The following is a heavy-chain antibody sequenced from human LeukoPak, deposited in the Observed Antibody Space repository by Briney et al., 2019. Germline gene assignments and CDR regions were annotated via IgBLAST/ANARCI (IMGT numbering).Heavy chain of an antibody. Sequence: GGSLRRSCAASGFTFSNYNMNWVRQAPGQGLQWVSSISGSSSYIYYADSVKGRFTISRDNAKNSLYLQMNSLRAEDTAIYYCARFPTLGSSGYYEHEDTASTPWGQGTLVTVSS. CDR2: ISGSSSYI. CDR3: ARFPTLGSSGYYEHEDTASTP. J-gene: IGHJ5*02. CDR1: GFTFSNYN. V-gene: IGHV3-21*01. D-gene: IGHD3-22*01.